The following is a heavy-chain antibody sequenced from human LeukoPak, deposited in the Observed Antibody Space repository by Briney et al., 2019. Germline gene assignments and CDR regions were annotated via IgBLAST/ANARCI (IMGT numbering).Heavy chain of an antibody. V-gene: IGHV3-11*05. CDR1: GFTFSDYY. CDR3: ARGYSYGPIDY. D-gene: IGHD5-18*01. J-gene: IGHJ4*02. Sequence: GGSLRLSCAASGFTFSDYYMSWIRQAPGKGLEWVSYISSSSSYTNYADSVEGRFTISRDNAKNSLYLQMNSLRAEDTAVYYCARGYSYGPIDYWGQGTLVTVSS. CDR2: ISSSSSYT.